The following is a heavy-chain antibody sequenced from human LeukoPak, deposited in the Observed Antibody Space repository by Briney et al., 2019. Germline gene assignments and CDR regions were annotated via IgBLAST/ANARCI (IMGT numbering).Heavy chain of an antibody. CDR2: IGGSGVTT. CDR1: GFTFSTYS. Sequence: LTGGSLRLSCVASGFTFSTYSMNWVRQAPGKGLKWVSAIGGSGVTTYYADSVKGRFTISRDNSKNTLYLQMNSLRAEDTAVYYCAKGTYVSGSYRFAFDIWGQGTMVIVSS. D-gene: IGHD3-10*01. V-gene: IGHV3-23*01. J-gene: IGHJ3*02. CDR3: AKGTYVSGSYRFAFDI.